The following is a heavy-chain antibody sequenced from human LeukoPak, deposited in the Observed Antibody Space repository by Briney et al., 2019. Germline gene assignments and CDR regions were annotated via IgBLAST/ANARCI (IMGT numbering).Heavy chain of an antibody. J-gene: IGHJ4*02. CDR2: IYSGGST. D-gene: IGHD6-13*01. CDR3: ARDGDRIAAAGTVVGDY. V-gene: IGHV3-66*01. CDR1: GFTVSSNY. Sequence: GGSLRLSCAASGFTVSSNYMSWVRQAPGKGLEWVSVIYSGGSTYYADSVKGRFTISRDNSKNTLYLQMNSLRAEDTAVYYCARDGDRIAAAGTVVGDYWGQGTLVTVSS.